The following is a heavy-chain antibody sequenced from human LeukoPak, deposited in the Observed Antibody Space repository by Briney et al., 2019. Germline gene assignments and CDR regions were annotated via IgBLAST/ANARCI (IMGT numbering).Heavy chain of an antibody. V-gene: IGHV3-23*01. Sequence: GGSLRLSCAASGFIFSDFDMSWVRQAPGKGLEWVSAISHSGRSTYYADSVKGRFTISRDNSKNTLYLEMNSLRADDTAVYYCAKAVALALDYRGQGTLVTVSS. CDR3: AKAVALALDY. CDR1: GFIFSDFD. J-gene: IGHJ4*02. CDR2: ISHSGRST. D-gene: IGHD6-19*01.